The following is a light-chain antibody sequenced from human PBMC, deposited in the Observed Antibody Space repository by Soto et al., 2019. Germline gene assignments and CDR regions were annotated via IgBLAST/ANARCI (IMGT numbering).Light chain of an antibody. Sequence: QSALTQPASVSGSPGQSITISCTGTSSDIGGYEYVSWYQQHPGKAPRLMIYEVTYRPSGVSNRFSGSKSGSTASLAISGLQSEDEADYYCTAWDDSLNGLVFGGGTQLTVL. V-gene: IGLV2-14*01. J-gene: IGLJ2*01. CDR2: EVT. CDR1: SSDIGGYEY. CDR3: TAWDDSLNGLV.